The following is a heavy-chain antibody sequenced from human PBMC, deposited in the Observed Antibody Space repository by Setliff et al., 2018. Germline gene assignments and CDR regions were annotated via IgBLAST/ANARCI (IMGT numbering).Heavy chain of an antibody. CDR2: ISGSGGNT. D-gene: IGHD2-2*01. CDR1: GFTFSSYA. CDR3: AKAPAPYAASLLNWFDP. Sequence: RLSCAASGFTFSSYAMNWVRQAPGKGLEWVSAISGSGGNTYYADSVKGRFTISRDNSKNTLYLQMNSLRAEDTAVYYCAKAPAPYAASLLNWFDPWGQGTLVTVSS. V-gene: IGHV3-23*01. J-gene: IGHJ5*02.